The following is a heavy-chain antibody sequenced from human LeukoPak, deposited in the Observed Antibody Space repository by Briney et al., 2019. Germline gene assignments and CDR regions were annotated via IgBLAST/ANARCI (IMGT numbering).Heavy chain of an antibody. CDR3: AKLGTGNWFDP. CDR1: GGSICTGSYY. D-gene: IGHD7-27*01. CDR2: IFTSGST. J-gene: IGHJ5*02. V-gene: IGHV4-61*02. Sequence: SETLSLTCTVSGGSICTGSYYWSWIRQPAGKELQWIGRIFTSGSTNYNPSLKSRVTISVDTSKNQFSLKLSSVTAADTAVYYCAKLGTGNWFDPWGQGTLVTVSS.